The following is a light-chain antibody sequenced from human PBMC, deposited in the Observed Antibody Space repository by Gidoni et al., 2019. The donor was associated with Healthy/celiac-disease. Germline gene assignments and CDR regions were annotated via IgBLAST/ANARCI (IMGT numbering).Light chain of an antibody. CDR1: SSNIGSNT. CDR2: SNN. Sequence: QSVLTQPPSASGTPGRRVTISCSGSSSNIGSNTVNWYQQLPGTAPKIIIYSNNHRPSGVPDRFSGSKSGTSASLAISGLQSEDEADYYCAAWDDSLNGAVFGGGTQLTVL. V-gene: IGLV1-44*01. CDR3: AAWDDSLNGAV. J-gene: IGLJ7*01.